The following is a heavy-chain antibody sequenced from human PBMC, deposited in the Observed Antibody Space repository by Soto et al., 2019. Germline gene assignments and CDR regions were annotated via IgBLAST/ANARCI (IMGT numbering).Heavy chain of an antibody. D-gene: IGHD1-26*01. Sequence: QVQLVESGGGVVQPGRSLRLSCAASGFTFSSYGMHWVRQAPGKGLEWVTVIWYDGTNKYYADSVKGRFTISRDNCKNTLYLQLNSLRAEDTALYYCAKGKSGSWPYYFDYWGQGTPVTVSS. V-gene: IGHV3-33*06. J-gene: IGHJ4*02. CDR3: AKGKSGSWPYYFDY. CDR2: IWYDGTNK. CDR1: GFTFSSYG.